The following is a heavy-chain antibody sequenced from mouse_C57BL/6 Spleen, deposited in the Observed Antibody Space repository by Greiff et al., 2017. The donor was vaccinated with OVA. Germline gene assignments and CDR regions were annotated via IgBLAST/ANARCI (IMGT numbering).Heavy chain of an antibody. V-gene: IGHV1-80*01. CDR3: ARGLTGKAYAMDY. D-gene: IGHD4-1*01. CDR1: GYAFSSYW. CDR2: IYPGDGDT. J-gene: IGHJ4*01. Sequence: QLQQSGAELVKPGASVKISCKASGYAFSSYWMNWVKQRPGEGLEWIGQIYPGDGDTNYNGKFKGKATLTADKSSSTAYMQLSSLTSEDSAVYFCARGLTGKAYAMDYWGQGTSVTVSS.